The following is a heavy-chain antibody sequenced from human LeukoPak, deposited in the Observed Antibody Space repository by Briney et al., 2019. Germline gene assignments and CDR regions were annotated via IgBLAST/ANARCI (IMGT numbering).Heavy chain of an antibody. V-gene: IGHV4-34*01. CDR3: AEGDSGWSFDY. J-gene: IGHJ4*02. CDR2: INHSGTT. D-gene: IGHD6-19*01. CDR1: GGSFSGYS. Sequence: PSETLSLTCAVYGGSFSGYSWTWIRQPPGKGLEWIGEINHSGTTDYNPSLQSRVTISVDTSKNQFSLKLSSVTAADTAVYYCAEGDSGWSFDYWGQGTLVTVSS.